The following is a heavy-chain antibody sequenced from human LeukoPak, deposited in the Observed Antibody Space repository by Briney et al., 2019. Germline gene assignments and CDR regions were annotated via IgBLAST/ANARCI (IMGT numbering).Heavy chain of an antibody. J-gene: IGHJ4*02. CDR1: GFTVSSNY. CDR2: IYSGGST. V-gene: IGHV3-53*01. D-gene: IGHD6-19*01. CDR3: TTDLIAVATMSFSFDY. Sequence: GGSLRLSCAASGFTVSSNYMSWVRQAPGKGLEWVSVIYSGGSTYYADSVKGRFTISRDNSKNTLYLQMNSLRAEDTAVYYCTTDLIAVATMSFSFDYWGQGTLVTVSS.